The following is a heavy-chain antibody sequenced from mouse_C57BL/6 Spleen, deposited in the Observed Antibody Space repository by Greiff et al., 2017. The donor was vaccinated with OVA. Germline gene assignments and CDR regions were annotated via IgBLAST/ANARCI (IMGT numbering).Heavy chain of an antibody. D-gene: IGHD1-1*01. V-gene: IGHV1-55*01. Sequence: QVQLQQPGAELVKPGASVKMSCKASGYTFTSYWITWVKQRPGQGLEWIGDIYPGSGSTNYNEKFKSKATLTVDTSSSTAYMQLSSLTSEDSAVYYCAREGDYYGNAMDYWGQGTSVTVSS. CDR3: AREGDYYGNAMDY. CDR1: GYTFTSYW. CDR2: IYPGSGST. J-gene: IGHJ4*01.